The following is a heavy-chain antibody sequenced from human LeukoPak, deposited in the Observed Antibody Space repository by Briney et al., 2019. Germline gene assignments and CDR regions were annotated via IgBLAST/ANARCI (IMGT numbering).Heavy chain of an antibody. D-gene: IGHD2-2*01. CDR1: GFNVNSYY. J-gene: IGHJ4*02. CDR3: AKGARSIVVVPAALDY. Sequence: GGSLRLSCAASGFNVNSYYMSWVRQAPGKGLEWVSAISGSGGSTYYADSVKGRFTISRDNSKNTLYLQMNSLRAEDTAVYYCAKGARSIVVVPAALDYWGQGTLVTVSS. V-gene: IGHV3-23*01. CDR2: ISGSGGST.